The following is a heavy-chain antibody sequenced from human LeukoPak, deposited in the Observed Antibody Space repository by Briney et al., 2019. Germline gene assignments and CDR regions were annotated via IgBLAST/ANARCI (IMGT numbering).Heavy chain of an antibody. V-gene: IGHV3-48*01. CDR2: ISSSSSTI. J-gene: IGHJ4*02. D-gene: IGHD3-3*01. Sequence: GGSLRLSCAASGFTLSSYSMNWVRQAPGKGLERVSYISSSSSTIYYADSVKGRFTISRDNVKNSLYLQMDSLRAEDTAVYYCASPIFGVVIRDYWGQGTLVTVSS. CDR1: GFTLSSYS. CDR3: ASPIFGVVIRDY.